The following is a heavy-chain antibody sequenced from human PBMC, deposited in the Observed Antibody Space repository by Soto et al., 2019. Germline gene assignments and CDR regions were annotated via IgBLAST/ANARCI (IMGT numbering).Heavy chain of an antibody. CDR1: GGSISSYY. CDR2: IYYSGST. J-gene: IGHJ6*03. Sequence: SETLSLTCTVSGGSISSYYWSWIRQPPGKGLEWIGYIYYSGSTNYNPSLKSRVTISVDTSKNQFSLKLSSVTAADTAVYYCARCPITDYDFWSGLPFQYMDVWGKGTTVNVS. V-gene: IGHV4-59*08. CDR3: ARCPITDYDFWSGLPFQYMDV. D-gene: IGHD3-3*01.